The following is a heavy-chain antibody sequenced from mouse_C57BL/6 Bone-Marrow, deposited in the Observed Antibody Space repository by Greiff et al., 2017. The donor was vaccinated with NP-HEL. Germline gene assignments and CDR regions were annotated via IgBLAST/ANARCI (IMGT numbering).Heavy chain of an antibody. Sequence: QVQLQQPGAELVRPGTSVKLSCKASGYTFTSYWMHWVKQRPGQGLEWIGVIDPSDSYTNYNQKFKGKATLTVDTSSSTAYMQLSSLTAEDSAVYDCAKLGRDYWGKGTTLTVSS. CDR2: IDPSDSYT. D-gene: IGHD4-1*01. V-gene: IGHV1-59*01. J-gene: IGHJ2*01. CDR1: GYTFTSYW. CDR3: AKLGRDY.